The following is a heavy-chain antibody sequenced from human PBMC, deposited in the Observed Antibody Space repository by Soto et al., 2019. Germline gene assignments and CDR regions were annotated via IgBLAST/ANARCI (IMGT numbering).Heavy chain of an antibody. CDR3: TTGIIRGILDYFDY. Sequence: PGGSLRLSCAASGLTFSNAWMSWVRQAPGKGLEWVGRIKSKTDGGTTDYAAPVKGRFTISRDDSKNTLYLQMNSLKTEDTAVYYCTTGIIRGILDYFDYWGQGTLVTVSS. J-gene: IGHJ4*02. CDR1: GLTFSNAW. V-gene: IGHV3-15*01. D-gene: IGHD1-1*01. CDR2: IKSKTDGGTT.